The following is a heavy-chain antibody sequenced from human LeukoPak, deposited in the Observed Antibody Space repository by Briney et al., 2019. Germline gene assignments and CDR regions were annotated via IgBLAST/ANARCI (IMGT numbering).Heavy chain of an antibody. CDR3: ARGAPGY. Sequence: PSETLSLTCAVYGGSFSSYPWTWIRQPPGKGLEWTGQIIHSGSTKYNPSLNGRVTMSVDTSKNQFSLKLTSVTAADTAVYYCARGAPGYWGQGTLVTVPS. J-gene: IGHJ4*02. CDR2: IIHSGST. V-gene: IGHV4-34*12. CDR1: GGSFSSYP. D-gene: IGHD4/OR15-4a*01.